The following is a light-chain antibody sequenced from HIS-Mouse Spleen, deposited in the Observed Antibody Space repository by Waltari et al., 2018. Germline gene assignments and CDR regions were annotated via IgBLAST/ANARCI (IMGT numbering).Light chain of an antibody. V-gene: IGLV2-23*01. CDR3: CSYAGSSTLV. Sequence: QSALTQPAPGPGSPGQSITISCPGTSSGFGCYNLVSWYQQDPGRASNLMLYEGSKRPSGVSNRFSGSKSGNTASLTISGLQAEDEADYYCCSYAGSSTLVFGGGTKLTVL. J-gene: IGLJ3*02. CDR2: EGS. CDR1: SSGFGCYNL.